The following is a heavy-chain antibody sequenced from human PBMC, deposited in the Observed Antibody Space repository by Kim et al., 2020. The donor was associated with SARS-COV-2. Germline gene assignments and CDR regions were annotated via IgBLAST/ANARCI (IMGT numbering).Heavy chain of an antibody. Sequence: GGSLRLSCAASGFTFSSFSMAWVRQAPGKGLEWVSTIASGGDRTYYAESVKGRFTVSRDNSKNALYLQLNSLRVDDTAVYYCAKSFAFDIRGQGTLVTV. CDR1: GFTFSSFS. CDR2: IASGGDRT. V-gene: IGHV3-23*01. J-gene: IGHJ3*02. CDR3: AKSFAFDI.